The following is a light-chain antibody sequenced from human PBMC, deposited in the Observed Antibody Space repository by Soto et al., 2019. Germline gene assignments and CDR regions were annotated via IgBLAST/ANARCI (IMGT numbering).Light chain of an antibody. CDR3: QQSYRPPIT. V-gene: IGKV1-39*01. Sequence: DIQMTLSPSSLSASVGDRVPITCRASQSISSYLYWYQQKPGKAPKLMVFAAYSLQSGVQSRCSGSGSGTDFTLTIRSLQPEEFATYYCQQSYRPPITFGLGTRLEIK. J-gene: IGKJ5*01. CDR1: QSISSY. CDR2: AAY.